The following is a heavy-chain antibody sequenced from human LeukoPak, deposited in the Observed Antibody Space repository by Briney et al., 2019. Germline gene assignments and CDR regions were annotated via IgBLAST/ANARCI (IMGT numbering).Heavy chain of an antibody. CDR1: GYTSTNYG. D-gene: IGHD1-14*01. Sequence: ASVKVSCKTSGYTSTNYGITWVRQAPGQGLEWVGWISANDGYAKYAQKVQGRVTMTTDTPTSTAYMELRSLTSDDTAVYSCARAPPGFTLGPGDYWGQGTLVTVSA. CDR3: ARAPPGFTLGPGDY. J-gene: IGHJ4*02. CDR2: ISANDGYA. V-gene: IGHV1-18*01.